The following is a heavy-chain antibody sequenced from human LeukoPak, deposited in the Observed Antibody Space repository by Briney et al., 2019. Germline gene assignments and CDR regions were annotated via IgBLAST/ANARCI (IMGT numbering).Heavy chain of an antibody. CDR2: IGTAGDT. Sequence: PGGSLRLSCAASGFTFSSYGMHWVRQATGKGLEWVSAIGTAGDTYYPGSVKGRFTISREHAKNSLYLQMNSLRAGDTAVYYCAREDPLKGMDVWGHGTTVTVSS. J-gene: IGHJ6*02. CDR3: AREDPLKGMDV. CDR1: GFTFSSYG. V-gene: IGHV3-13*01.